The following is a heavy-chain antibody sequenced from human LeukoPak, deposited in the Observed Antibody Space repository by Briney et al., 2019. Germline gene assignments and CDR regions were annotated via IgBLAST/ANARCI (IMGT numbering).Heavy chain of an antibody. CDR2: ITPSNGNA. Sequence: GASVKASCKASEYSFRYRHLHWVRQAPGQALEYMGWITPSNGNANYAQKFQDRVTITRDMSKSTAYLELSSLRYEDTAMYFCASSAGIVARGNAFDMWGPGTMVTVSS. CDR1: EYSFRYRH. CDR3: ASSAGIVARGNAFDM. V-gene: IGHV1-45*02. J-gene: IGHJ3*02. D-gene: IGHD1-26*01.